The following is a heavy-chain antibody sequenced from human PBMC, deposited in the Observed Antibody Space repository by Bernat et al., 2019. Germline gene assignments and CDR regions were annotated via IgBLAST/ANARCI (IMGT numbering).Heavy chain of an antibody. CDR3: AGVSIEAEYFQH. CDR1: GYSISSGYY. Sequence: QVQLQESGPGLVKPSETLSLTCAVSGYSISSGYYWGWIRQPPGKGLEWIGSIYHSGSTYYNPSLKSRVTISVDTSKNHFSLRLSSVTAADTAVYYCAGVSIEAEYFQHWGQGTLVTVSS. J-gene: IGHJ1*01. D-gene: IGHD2-8*01. V-gene: IGHV4-38-2*01. CDR2: IYHSGST.